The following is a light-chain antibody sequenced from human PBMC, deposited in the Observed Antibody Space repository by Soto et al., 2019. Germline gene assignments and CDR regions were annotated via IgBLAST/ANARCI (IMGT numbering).Light chain of an antibody. CDR2: DVS. CDR3: SSYTSGFYV. CDR1: SSDVGGYNY. Sequence: QSVLTQPASVSGSPGQSITISCTGTSSDVGGYNYVSWYQQHPGKAPKLMIYDVSDRPSGVSNRFSGSKSGNTASLTISGLQAEDEADYYRSSYTSGFYVFGTGTKVTVL. J-gene: IGLJ1*01. V-gene: IGLV2-14*01.